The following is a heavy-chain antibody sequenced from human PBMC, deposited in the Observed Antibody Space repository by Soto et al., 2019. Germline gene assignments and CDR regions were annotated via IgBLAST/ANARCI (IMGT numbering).Heavy chain of an antibody. V-gene: IGHV1-69*01. D-gene: IGHD2-15*01. J-gene: IGHJ4*02. CDR3: ARKSGRDCHSGGGCFSLDV. CDR2: IVPLSDRT. Sequence: QVQLVQSGAEVKKPGSSLKVSCKVFGETSNSNPIGWVRQAPGQGLEWVGGIVPLSDRTNYAQELQGRVTVTADGSTSTVYMELSNLKSDDTAVYYCARKSGRDCHSGGGCFSLDVWGQGSLITVSS. CDR1: GETSNSNP.